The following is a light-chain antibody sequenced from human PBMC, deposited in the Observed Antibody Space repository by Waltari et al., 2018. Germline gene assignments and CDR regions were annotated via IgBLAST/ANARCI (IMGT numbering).Light chain of an antibody. J-gene: IGKJ1*01. Sequence: DIQMTQSPSSVSASLGDRVTITCRASQGITSWLGWYQQKPGKAPKLLIYATSSLQTGVPSRFSGSGSGTDFTLTISRLQPEDFATYYYQQADSFPWTFGQGTKVEIK. V-gene: IGKV1-12*02. CDR1: QGITSW. CDR3: QQADSFPWT. CDR2: ATS.